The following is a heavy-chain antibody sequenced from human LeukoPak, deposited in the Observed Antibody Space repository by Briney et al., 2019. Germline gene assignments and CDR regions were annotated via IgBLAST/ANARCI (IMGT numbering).Heavy chain of an antibody. CDR2: ISYDGSNK. V-gene: IGHV3-30*04. J-gene: IGHJ4*02. CDR1: GFTFSSYA. D-gene: IGHD3-22*01. CDR3: AREYYYDSSGYFDY. Sequence: PGRSLRLSCAASGFTFSSYAMHWVRQAPGKGLEWVAVISYDGSNKYYADSMKGRFTISRDNSKNTLYLQMNSLRAEDTAVYYCAREYYYDSSGYFDYWGQGTLVTVSS.